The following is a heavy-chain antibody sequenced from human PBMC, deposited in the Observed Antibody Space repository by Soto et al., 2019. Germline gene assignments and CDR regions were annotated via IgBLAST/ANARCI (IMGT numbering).Heavy chain of an antibody. D-gene: IGHD1-26*01. CDR1: GYTFTSYY. CDR3: VSTVGATPLVAFDF. Sequence: GASVKVSCKASGYTFTSYYMHWGRQAPGQGLEWMGIINPSGGSTSYAQKFQGRVTMTRDTSTSTVYMELSSLRSEDTAVYYCVSTVGATPLVAFDFWGQGTMVTVSS. J-gene: IGHJ3*01. CDR2: INPSGGST. V-gene: IGHV1-46*01.